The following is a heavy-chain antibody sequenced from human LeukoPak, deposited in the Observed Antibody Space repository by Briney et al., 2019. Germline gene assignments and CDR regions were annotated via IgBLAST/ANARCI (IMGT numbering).Heavy chain of an antibody. CDR1: GYTFTNYA. CDR3: ARGPYYYDSSGIFDY. Sequence: ASVKVPCKASGYTFTNYAMKWVRQAPGQGREGMGWINTNTGNPAYAQGFTGRFTFSLATSVITASLQISSLKAEDTAVYYCARGPYYYDSSGIFDYWGQGTLVTVSS. V-gene: IGHV7-4-1*02. J-gene: IGHJ4*02. CDR2: INTNTGNP. D-gene: IGHD3-22*01.